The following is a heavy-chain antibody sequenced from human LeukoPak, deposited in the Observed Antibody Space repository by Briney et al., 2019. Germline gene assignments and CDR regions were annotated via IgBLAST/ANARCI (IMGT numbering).Heavy chain of an antibody. D-gene: IGHD6-13*01. CDR1: GGSFSGYY. CDR2: INHSGST. CDR3: ARVNIAAAGPNKRDLDY. Sequence: PSETLSLTCAVYGGSFSGYYWSWIRQPPGKGLEWIGEINHSGSTNYNLSLKSRVTISVDTSKNQFSLKLSSVTAADTAVYYCARVNIAAAGPNKRDLDYWGQGTLVTVSS. J-gene: IGHJ4*02. V-gene: IGHV4-34*01.